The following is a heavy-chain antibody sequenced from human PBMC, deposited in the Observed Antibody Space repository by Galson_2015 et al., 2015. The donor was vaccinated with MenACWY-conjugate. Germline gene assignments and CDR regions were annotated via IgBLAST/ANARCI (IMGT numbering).Heavy chain of an antibody. CDR1: GFTFDSYR. CDR3: ARIIHDGLDY. D-gene: IGHD1-1*01. CDR2: INRDAGGT. Sequence: SLRLSCAASGFTFDSYRMSWVRQAPGKGLEWVTNINRDAGGTYYASSVKGRFTISKDNAENSLYLQMNSLRAEDTAIYYCARIIHDGLDYWGQGTLVTVSS. J-gene: IGHJ4*02. V-gene: IGHV3-7*01.